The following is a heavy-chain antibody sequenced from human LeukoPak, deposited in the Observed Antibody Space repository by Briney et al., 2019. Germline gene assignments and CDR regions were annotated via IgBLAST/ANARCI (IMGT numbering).Heavy chain of an antibody. Sequence: SETLSLTCTVSGGSISSSSYYWSWIRQPAGKGLEWIGRIHTSGNTNYNPSLKSRVTMSVDTSKNQFSLKLSSVTAADTAVYYCARGRAIAVAGKGEDYWGQGTLVTVSS. CDR2: IHTSGNT. D-gene: IGHD6-19*01. V-gene: IGHV4-61*02. CDR3: ARGRAIAVAGKGEDY. J-gene: IGHJ4*02. CDR1: GGSISSSSYY.